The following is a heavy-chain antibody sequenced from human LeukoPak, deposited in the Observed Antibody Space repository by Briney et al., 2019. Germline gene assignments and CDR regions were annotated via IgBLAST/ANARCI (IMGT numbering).Heavy chain of an antibody. J-gene: IGHJ6*03. CDR1: GFTFSSYS. CDR3: AKSRSDIVVVPAAIYYYYYYMDV. Sequence: GGSLRLSCAASGFTFSSYSMSWVRQAPGKGLEWVSAISGSGGTYYYAYSVKGRFTISRDNSKNTLYLQMNSLRAEDTAVYYCAKSRSDIVVVPAAIYYYYYYMDVWGKGTTVTVSS. V-gene: IGHV3-23*01. CDR2: ISGSGGTY. D-gene: IGHD2-2*01.